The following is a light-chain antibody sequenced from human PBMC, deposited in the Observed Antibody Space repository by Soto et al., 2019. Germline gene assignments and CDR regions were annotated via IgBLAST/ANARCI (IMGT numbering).Light chain of an antibody. CDR2: GAS. V-gene: IGKV3-20*01. J-gene: IGKJ4*01. CDR3: QQYGGSPLVT. Sequence: ETVLTQSPGTLSLSPGERATLSCRASQSISSGYLAWYQQRPGQAPRLLISGASNRATGIPDRFSGSGSGTDCPLTISRLEPEDFAVYYCQQYGGSPLVTFGGGTKVEIK. CDR1: QSISSGY.